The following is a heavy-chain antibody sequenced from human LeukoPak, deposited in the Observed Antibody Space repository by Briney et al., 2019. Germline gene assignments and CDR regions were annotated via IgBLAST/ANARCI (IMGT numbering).Heavy chain of an antibody. V-gene: IGHV4-34*01. CDR1: GGSFSGYY. CDR2: INHSGST. CDR3: AGGPYYYDSSGSP. J-gene: IGHJ3*01. Sequence: SETLSLTCAVYGGSFSGYYWSWIRQPPGKGLEWIGEINHSGSTNYNPSLKSRVTISVDTSKNQFSLKLSSVTAADTAVYYCAGGPYYYDSSGSPWGQGTMVTVSS. D-gene: IGHD3-22*01.